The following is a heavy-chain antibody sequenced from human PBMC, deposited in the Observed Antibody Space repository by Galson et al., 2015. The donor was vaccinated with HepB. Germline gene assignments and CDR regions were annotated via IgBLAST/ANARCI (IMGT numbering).Heavy chain of an antibody. CDR1: GGTFSSYA. V-gene: IGHV1-69*13. D-gene: IGHD2-15*01. CDR3: ARERRLISGYCSGGSCYSVGWYFDL. Sequence: SVKVSCKASGGTFSSYAISWVRQAPGQGLEWMGGIIPILGTANYAQKFQGRVTITADESTSTAYMELSSLRSEDTAVYYCARERRLISGYCSGGSCYSVGWYFDLWGRGTLVTVSS. CDR2: IIPILGTA. J-gene: IGHJ2*01.